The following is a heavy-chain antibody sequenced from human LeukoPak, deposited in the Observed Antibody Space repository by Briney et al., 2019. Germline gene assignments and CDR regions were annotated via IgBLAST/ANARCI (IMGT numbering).Heavy chain of an antibody. V-gene: IGHV1-2*02. Sequence: ASVKVSCKASGYTFTGYYMHWVRQAPGQGLEWMGWINPNSGGTNYAQKFQGRVTMTRDTSISTAYVELSRLRSDDTAVYYCAREAIAAAGTFDINWFDPWGQGTLVTVSS. CDR3: AREAIAAAGTFDINWFDP. D-gene: IGHD6-13*01. J-gene: IGHJ5*02. CDR1: GYTFTGYY. CDR2: INPNSGGT.